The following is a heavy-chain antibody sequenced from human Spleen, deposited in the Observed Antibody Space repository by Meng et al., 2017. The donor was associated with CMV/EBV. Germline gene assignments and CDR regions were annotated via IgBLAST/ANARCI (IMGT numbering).Heavy chain of an antibody. CDR2: IYSGGSST. Sequence: GESLKISCAASGFTFNSYAMSWVRQAPGKGLEWVSLIYSGGSSTYYADSVKGRFTISRDDSKNTAYLQMNSLKTEDTAVYYCMAWYSDGMDVWGQGTTVTVSS. D-gene: IGHD6-13*01. CDR1: GFTFNSYA. J-gene: IGHJ6*02. CDR3: MAWYSDGMDV. V-gene: IGHV3-23*03.